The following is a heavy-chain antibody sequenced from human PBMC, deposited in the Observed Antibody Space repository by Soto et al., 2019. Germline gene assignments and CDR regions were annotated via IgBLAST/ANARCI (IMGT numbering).Heavy chain of an antibody. CDR1: GYTFTSYA. CDR2: INPNSGGT. CDR3: ARGPDTAMVQDY. V-gene: IGHV1-2*04. Sequence: ASVKVSCKASGYTFTSYAMHWVRQAPGQGLEWMGWINPNSGGTNYAQKFQGWVTMTRDTSISTAYMELSRLRSDDTAVYYCARGPDTAMVQDYWGQGTLVTVS. D-gene: IGHD5-18*01. J-gene: IGHJ4*02.